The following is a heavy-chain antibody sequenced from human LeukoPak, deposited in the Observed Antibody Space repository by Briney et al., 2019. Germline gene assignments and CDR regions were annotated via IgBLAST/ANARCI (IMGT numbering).Heavy chain of an antibody. D-gene: IGHD3-3*01. V-gene: IGHV3-48*01. CDR2: ISSSSSTI. Sequence: GGSLRLSCAASGFTFSSYSMNWVRQAPGKGLEWVSYISSSSSTIYYADSVKGRFTISRDNAKNSLYLQMNSLRAEDTAVYYCASSKEYYDFWSGYEKPYYYMDVWGKGTTVTVSS. CDR3: ASSKEYYDFWSGYEKPYYYMDV. J-gene: IGHJ6*03. CDR1: GFTFSSYS.